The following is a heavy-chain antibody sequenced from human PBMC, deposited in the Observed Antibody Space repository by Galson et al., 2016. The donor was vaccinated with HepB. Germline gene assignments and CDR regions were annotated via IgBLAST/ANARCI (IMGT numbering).Heavy chain of an antibody. Sequence: CAISGDSVSSHSAVWNWIRQSPSRGLEWLGRTYYRSRWYNDYATSVKGRITINGDTSKNQFSLQLTSVTPEDTAMYFCARDPQHVVEEGLDYWGQGTLVTVSS. CDR3: ARDPQHVVEEGLDY. CDR1: GDSVSSHSAV. CDR2: TYYRSRWYN. D-gene: IGHD2-21*01. V-gene: IGHV6-1*01. J-gene: IGHJ4*02.